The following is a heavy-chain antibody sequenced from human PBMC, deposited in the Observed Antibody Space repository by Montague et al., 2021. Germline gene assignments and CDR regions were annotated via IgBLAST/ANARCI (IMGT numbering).Heavy chain of an antibody. Sequence: SLRLSCAASGFTFSNYAMNWVRQAPGKGLEWVSVIYSVGSVTFYEDSVEGRFTISRDNSKDTLYLQMSSLRSEDTAVYYCAKTSDYSVHDILDFGETPKWSDPWGRGTLVTVSS. CDR2: IYSVGSVT. CDR1: GFTFSNYA. D-gene: IGHD3-9*01. V-gene: IGHV3-23*03. J-gene: IGHJ5*02. CDR3: AKTSDYSVHDILDFGETPKWSDP.